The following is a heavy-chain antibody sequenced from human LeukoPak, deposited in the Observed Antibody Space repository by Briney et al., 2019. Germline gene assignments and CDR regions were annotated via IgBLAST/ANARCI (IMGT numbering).Heavy chain of an antibody. CDR2: ISGSGGST. CDR1: GFTFSSYA. V-gene: IGHV3-23*01. J-gene: IGHJ4*02. CDR3: ANDGRLSGSYGDLDY. D-gene: IGHD1-26*01. Sequence: GGSLRLSCAASGFTFSSYAMSWVRQAPGKGLEWVSAISGSGGSTYYADSVKGRFTISGDNSKNTLYLQMNSLRAEDTAVYYCANDGRLSGSYGDLDYWGQGTLVTVSS.